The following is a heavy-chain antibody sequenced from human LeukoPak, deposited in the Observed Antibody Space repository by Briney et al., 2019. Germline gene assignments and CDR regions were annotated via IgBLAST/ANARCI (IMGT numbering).Heavy chain of an antibody. CDR1: GGSISSYY. Sequence: PSETLSLTCTVSGGSISSYYWSWIRQPPGKGLEWIGYIYHSGSTYYNPSLKSRVTISVDRSKNQFSLKLSSVTAADTAVYYCARVTYSNSPYFDYWGQGTLVTVSS. CDR2: IYHSGST. J-gene: IGHJ4*02. D-gene: IGHD4-11*01. CDR3: ARVTYSNSPYFDY. V-gene: IGHV4-59*12.